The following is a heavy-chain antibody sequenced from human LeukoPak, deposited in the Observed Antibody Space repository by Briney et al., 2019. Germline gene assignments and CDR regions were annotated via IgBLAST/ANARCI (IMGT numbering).Heavy chain of an antibody. D-gene: IGHD3-22*01. CDR1: GYTFTIHG. CDR2: IYPGDSDT. J-gene: IGHJ3*02. CDR3: ARGFGAFDI. Sequence: GESLKISCKGSGYTFTIHGIAWVRQMPGKGLEWMGIIYPGDSDTRYSPAFQGQVTISADKSISTAYPQWSSLKASDTAMYYCARGFGAFDIWGQGAKVTVSS. V-gene: IGHV5-51*01.